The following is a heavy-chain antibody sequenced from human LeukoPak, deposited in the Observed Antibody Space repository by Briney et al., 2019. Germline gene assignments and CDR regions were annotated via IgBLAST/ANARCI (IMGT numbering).Heavy chain of an antibody. J-gene: IGHJ6*03. CDR2: IDYSGSI. CDR3: ARHRAWCSGGSCYSGRGNYYYYYYMDV. D-gene: IGHD2-15*01. CDR1: GGSISSSSYY. Sequence: PSETLSLTCTVSGGSISSSSYYWGWIRQPPGKRLEWIGSIDYSGSIYYNPSLKSRVTISVDTSKNQFSLRLSSVTAADTAVYYCARHRAWCSGGSCYSGRGNYYYYYYMDVWGKGTTVTISS. V-gene: IGHV4-39*01.